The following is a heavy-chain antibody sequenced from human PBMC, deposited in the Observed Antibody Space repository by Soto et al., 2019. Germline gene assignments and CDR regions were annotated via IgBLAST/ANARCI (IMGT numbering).Heavy chain of an antibody. CDR3: AREYYGSGNAFDI. CDR2: IYYSGST. D-gene: IGHD3-10*01. Sequence: SETLSLTCTVSGGSISSYYWSWIRQPPGKGLEWIGYIYYSGSTNYNPSLKSRVTISVDTSKNQFSLKLRSVTAADTAVYYCAREYYGSGNAFDIWGQGTMVTVSS. V-gene: IGHV4-59*01. CDR1: GGSISSYY. J-gene: IGHJ3*02.